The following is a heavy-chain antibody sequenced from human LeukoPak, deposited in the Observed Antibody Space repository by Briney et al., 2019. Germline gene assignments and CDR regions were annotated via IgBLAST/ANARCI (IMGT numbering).Heavy chain of an antibody. D-gene: IGHD2-8*01. Sequence: GGSLRLSCAASGFTFSTYAMHWVRQAPGKGLEWVSAISDSGGSTYDADSVKGRFTISRDNSKNTLYLQMNSLRAEDTAVYYCAKDTSIGRYCTSGVCSPFDYWGQGTLVTVSS. CDR1: GFTFSTYA. CDR3: AKDTSIGRYCTSGVCSPFDY. J-gene: IGHJ4*02. V-gene: IGHV3-23*01. CDR2: ISDSGGST.